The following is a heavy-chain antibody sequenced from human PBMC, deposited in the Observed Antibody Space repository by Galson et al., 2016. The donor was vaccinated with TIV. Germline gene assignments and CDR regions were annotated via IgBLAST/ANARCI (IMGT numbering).Heavy chain of an antibody. CDR1: GYTFTSFD. Sequence: SVKVSCKASGYTFTSFDISWIRQVPGQGLEWMGWMSPANGNTGYAQKFRGRITMTRHPSTTTVYMELSGLTSEDTAVYYCARGHYYDTSGYSFDFWGQGTLVTVSS. V-gene: IGHV1-8*01. D-gene: IGHD3-22*01. CDR3: ARGHYYDTSGYSFDF. J-gene: IGHJ4*02. CDR2: MSPANGNT.